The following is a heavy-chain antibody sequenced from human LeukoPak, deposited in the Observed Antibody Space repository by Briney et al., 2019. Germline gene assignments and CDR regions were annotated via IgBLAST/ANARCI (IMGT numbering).Heavy chain of an antibody. D-gene: IGHD4-17*01. CDR3: AREGPTVTTPDFDY. V-gene: IGHV3-7*03. Sequence: GGSLRLSCAASGFTFSSYWMSWVRQAPGEGLEWVAKINQDGTEKAYVDSVRGRFTISRDNAKNSLFLQMNSLRAEDTAVYYCAREGPTVTTPDFDYWGQGTLVTVSS. CDR2: INQDGTEK. CDR1: GFTFSSYW. J-gene: IGHJ4*02.